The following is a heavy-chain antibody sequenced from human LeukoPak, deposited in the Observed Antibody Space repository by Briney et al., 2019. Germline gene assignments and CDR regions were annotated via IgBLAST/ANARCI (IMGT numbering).Heavy chain of an antibody. J-gene: IGHJ4*02. CDR2: IRSKADTYTT. CDR1: GFTFSASA. Sequence: GGSLKLSCAASGFTFSASAVHWVRRASGKGLEWVGRIRSKADTYTTSYAASVKGRFTISRDDSKNTAFLQLNSLKIEDTAVYYCTREYSSGWPFDFWGQGTLVTVSS. V-gene: IGHV3-73*01. CDR3: TREYSSGWPFDF. D-gene: IGHD6-19*01.